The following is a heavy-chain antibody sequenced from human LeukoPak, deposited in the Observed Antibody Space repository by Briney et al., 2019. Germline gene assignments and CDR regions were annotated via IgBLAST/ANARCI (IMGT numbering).Heavy chain of an antibody. J-gene: IGHJ4*02. Sequence: GGSLRLSCAASGFTFSSYGMHWVRQAPGKGLEWVANIKQDGSEKYVDSVKGRFTISRDNAKNSLYLQMNSLRAEDTAVYYCARKNGLDYWGQGTLVTVSS. V-gene: IGHV3-7*01. CDR2: IKQDGSEK. CDR1: GFTFSSYG. CDR3: ARKNGLDY.